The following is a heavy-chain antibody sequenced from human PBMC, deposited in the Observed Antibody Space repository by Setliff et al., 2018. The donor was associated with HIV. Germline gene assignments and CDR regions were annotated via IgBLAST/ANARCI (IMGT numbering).Heavy chain of an antibody. V-gene: IGHV1-2*02. CDR1: GYSFIDYQ. CDR3: ATRSLRSGELLFLGDTFDI. J-gene: IGHJ3*02. CDR2: INPNTGAT. Sequence: ASVKVSCKASGYSFIDYQVHWVRQAPGQGLEWMGWINPNTGATNYAQQFQGRVILTRDTSINTAYMELNRLRSDDTAVYYCATRSLRSGELLFLGDTFDIWGQGTMVTVSS. D-gene: IGHD3-10*01.